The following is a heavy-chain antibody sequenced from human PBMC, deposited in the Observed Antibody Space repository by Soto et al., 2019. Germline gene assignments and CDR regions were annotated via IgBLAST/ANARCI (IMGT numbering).Heavy chain of an antibody. D-gene: IGHD2-15*01. CDR3: ASPLGYCSGGSCPDY. V-gene: IGHV1-2*02. J-gene: IGHJ4*02. CDR2: INPNSGDT. Sequence: GASVKVSCKASGYIFTGYYINWVRQAPGQGLEWMGWINPNSGDTNYAQKFQGRVTMTRDTSISTAYMELSRLRSDDTAVYYCASPLGYCSGGSCPDYWGQGTLVTVSS. CDR1: GYIFTGYY.